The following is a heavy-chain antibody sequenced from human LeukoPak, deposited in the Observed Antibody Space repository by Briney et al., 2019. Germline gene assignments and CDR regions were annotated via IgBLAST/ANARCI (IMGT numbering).Heavy chain of an antibody. D-gene: IGHD3-3*01. V-gene: IGHV1-8*03. CDR2: MNPNSGNT. CDR3: ATPYYDFWSGSADAFDI. Sequence: ASVKVSCKASGYTFTSYGINWVRQATGQGLEWMGWMNPNSGNTGYAQKFQGRVTITRNTSISTAYMELSSLRSEDTAVYYCATPYYDFWSGSADAFDIWGQGTMVTVSS. CDR1: GYTFTSYG. J-gene: IGHJ3*02.